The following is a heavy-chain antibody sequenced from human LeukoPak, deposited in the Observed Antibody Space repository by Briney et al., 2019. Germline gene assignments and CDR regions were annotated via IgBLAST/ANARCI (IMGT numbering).Heavy chain of an antibody. J-gene: IGHJ4*02. D-gene: IGHD1-26*01. Sequence: PSETLSLTCAVYGGSFSGYYWNWIRQPPGKGLEWIGEINHSGSTNYNPSLKSRVTISVDTSKNQFSLKLSSVTAADTAVYYCARRVGATYNPLYFDYWGQGTLVTVSS. CDR3: ARRVGATYNPLYFDY. CDR2: INHSGST. CDR1: GGSFSGYY. V-gene: IGHV4-34*01.